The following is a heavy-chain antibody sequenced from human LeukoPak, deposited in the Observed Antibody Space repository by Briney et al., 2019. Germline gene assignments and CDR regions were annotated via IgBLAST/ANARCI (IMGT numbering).Heavy chain of an antibody. J-gene: IGHJ4*02. CDR3: AIGNYRALY. Sequence: GGSLRLSCAASGFTFSSSAMHWVRQAPGKGLEWVAVIWNDGSSKYYADSVKGRFTISRDNAQNSLYLQMNSLRAEDSAVYYCAIGNYRALYWGQGTLVTVSS. CDR1: GFTFSSSA. CDR2: IWNDGSSK. V-gene: IGHV3-33*03. D-gene: IGHD1-7*01.